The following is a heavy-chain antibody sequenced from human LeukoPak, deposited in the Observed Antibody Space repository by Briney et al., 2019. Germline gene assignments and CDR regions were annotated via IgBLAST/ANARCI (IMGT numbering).Heavy chain of an antibody. Sequence: ASVKVSCKASGGTFSIYAISWVRQAPGQGLEWMGGIILIIGTANYAQKFQGRVTITADESTSTAYMELSSLRSEDTAVYYCARDTNPYGDYGEGSYYFDYWGQGTLVTVSP. J-gene: IGHJ4*02. V-gene: IGHV1-69*13. CDR2: IILIIGTA. D-gene: IGHD4-17*01. CDR1: GGTFSIYA. CDR3: ARDTNPYGDYGEGSYYFDY.